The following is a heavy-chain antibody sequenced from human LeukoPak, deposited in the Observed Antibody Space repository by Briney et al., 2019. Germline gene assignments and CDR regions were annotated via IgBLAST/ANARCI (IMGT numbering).Heavy chain of an antibody. CDR1: GFTFSRYA. Sequence: GGSLRLSCAASGFTFSRYAMSWVRQAPGKGLEWVSPISGSGGNTYYADSVKGRFTISRDNSKNTLYLQMNSLRAEDTAVYYCAKDLGSGYYYYYGMDVWGQGTTVTVSS. V-gene: IGHV3-23*01. CDR3: AKDLGSGYYYYYGMDV. D-gene: IGHD2-15*01. CDR2: ISGSGGNT. J-gene: IGHJ6*02.